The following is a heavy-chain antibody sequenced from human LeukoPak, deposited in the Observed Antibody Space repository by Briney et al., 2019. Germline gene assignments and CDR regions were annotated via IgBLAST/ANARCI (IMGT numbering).Heavy chain of an antibody. CDR2: IYYSGSS. CDR1: GGSITSYY. Sequence: SETLSLTCTVSGGSITSYYWSWIRQPPGKGLEWIGYIYYSGSSNYNPSLKSRLTISVDTSKNQFSLNLISVTAADTAVYYCARHRERGGTYFNYWGQGTLVTVSS. D-gene: IGHD1-26*01. CDR3: ARHRERGGTYFNY. V-gene: IGHV4-59*08. J-gene: IGHJ4*02.